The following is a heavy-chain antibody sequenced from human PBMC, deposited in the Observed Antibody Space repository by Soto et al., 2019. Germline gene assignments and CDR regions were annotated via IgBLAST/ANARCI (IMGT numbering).Heavy chain of an antibody. CDR2: FDPEDGET. J-gene: IGHJ4*02. CDR1: GYSLNELS. V-gene: IGHV1-24*01. Sequence: GASAKVSCEVSGYSLNELSMRWVRQAHGKGLEWIGGFDPEDGETIYAQKFQGRVTMTEDTSTDPAYMELSSLRSEDTAVHYCATAYESSGYELVYWGQGTLVTGSS. D-gene: IGHD3-22*01. CDR3: ATAYESSGYELVY.